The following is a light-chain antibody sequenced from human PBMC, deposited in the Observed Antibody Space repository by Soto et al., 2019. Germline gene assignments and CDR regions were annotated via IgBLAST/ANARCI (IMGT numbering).Light chain of an antibody. CDR3: AAWDDSLSGVV. CDR1: SSNIGSNY. V-gene: IGLV1-47*01. CDR2: RNN. Sequence: QSVLTQPPSASGTPGQRVTISCSGSSSNIGSNYGYWYQQLPGTAPKLLIYRNNQRPSGVPDRFSGSKSGTSASLAISGLLSEDEADYYCAAWDDSLSGVVFGGGTKLTVL. J-gene: IGLJ2*01.